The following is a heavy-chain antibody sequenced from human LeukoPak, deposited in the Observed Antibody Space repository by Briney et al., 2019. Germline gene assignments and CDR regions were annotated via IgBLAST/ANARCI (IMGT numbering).Heavy chain of an antibody. Sequence: PSETLSLTCTVSGGSISSYYWSWIRQPPGKGLEWIGYIYYSGSTIYNPSLKSRVTISVDTSKNQFSLKLSSVTAADTAVYYCARDDYGDNWFDPWGQGTLVTVSS. CDR2: IYYSGST. CDR1: GGSISSYY. CDR3: ARDDYGDNWFDP. D-gene: IGHD4-17*01. J-gene: IGHJ5*02. V-gene: IGHV4-59*12.